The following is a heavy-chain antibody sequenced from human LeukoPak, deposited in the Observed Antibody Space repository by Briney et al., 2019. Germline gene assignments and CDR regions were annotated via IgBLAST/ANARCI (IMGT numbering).Heavy chain of an antibody. V-gene: IGHV3-23*01. Sequence: GGSLRLSCAASGFTFSSYVMGWVRQAPGKGLEWVSTISGSGGGTYYADSVKGRFTISRDNSKNTLYLQMNSLRAEDTAVYYCAKALRSSAWYPFVPWAQGTVVTVSS. J-gene: IGHJ5*02. D-gene: IGHD6-19*01. CDR3: AKALRSSAWYPFVP. CDR1: GFTFSSYV. CDR2: ISGSGGGT.